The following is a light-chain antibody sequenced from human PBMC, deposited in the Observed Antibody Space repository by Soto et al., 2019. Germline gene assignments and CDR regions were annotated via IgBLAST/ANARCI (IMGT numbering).Light chain of an antibody. CDR2: AAS. CDR3: QQYYSYPPT. J-gene: IGKJ1*01. CDR1: QGISSY. V-gene: IGKV1-8*01. Sequence: ALRMTQSPSSFSASTGDRVTITCRASQGISSYLAWYQQKPGKAPKLLIYAASTLQSGVPSRFSGSGSGTDFSLTISCLKSEDFATYYCQQYYSYPPTFGQGTKVEIK.